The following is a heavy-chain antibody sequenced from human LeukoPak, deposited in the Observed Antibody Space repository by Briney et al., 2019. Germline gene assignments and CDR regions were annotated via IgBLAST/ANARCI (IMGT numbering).Heavy chain of an antibody. V-gene: IGHV4-59*08. CDR3: ARHGRQYNHMGV. Sequence: SETLSLTCTVSGGSISTYYWSWIRQPPGKGLEWIGYISNSGSTNYNPSLKSRLTLSVDMSENQFSLKLTSVTAADTAVYYCARHGRQYNHMGVWGRGTTVTVSS. J-gene: IGHJ6*03. CDR1: GGSISTYY. CDR2: ISNSGST.